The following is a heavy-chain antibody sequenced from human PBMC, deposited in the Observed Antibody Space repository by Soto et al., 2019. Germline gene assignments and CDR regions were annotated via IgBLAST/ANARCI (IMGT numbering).Heavy chain of an antibody. CDR2: ISSNGANT. V-gene: IGHV3-23*01. D-gene: IGHD2-8*01. CDR1: GFTFDSPYSHG. Sequence: PGGSLRLSCAASGFTFDSPYSHGMSWVRQSPGEGPAWVSTISSNGANTPYAESVKGRFTISKDASRNTVHLHMNSLRAEDTATYFCVSWVSAHFDYWGHGTPVTVSS. CDR3: VSWVSAHFDY. J-gene: IGHJ4*01.